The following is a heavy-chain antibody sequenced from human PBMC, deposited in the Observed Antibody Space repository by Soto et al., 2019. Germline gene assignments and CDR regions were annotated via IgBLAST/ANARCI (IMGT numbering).Heavy chain of an antibody. J-gene: IGHJ5*02. V-gene: IGHV4-39*01. CDR1: GGSISSSSYY. Sequence: PSETLSLTCTVSGGSISSSSYYWGWIRQPPGKGLEWIGSIYYSGSTYYNPSLKSRVTISVDTSKNQFSLKLSSVTAADTAVYYCARHHLGRDRSSWYSGNWFDPWGQGTLVTVSS. CDR3: ARHHLGRDRSSWYSGNWFDP. CDR2: IYYSGST. D-gene: IGHD6-13*01.